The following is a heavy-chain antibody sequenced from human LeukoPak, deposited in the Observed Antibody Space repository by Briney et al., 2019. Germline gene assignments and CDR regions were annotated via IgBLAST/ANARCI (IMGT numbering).Heavy chain of an antibody. CDR2: ISTSGSTI. D-gene: IGHD6-13*01. V-gene: IGHV3-48*03. CDR3: ARDYLRAAAGTMK. Sequence: GGSLRLSCAASGFTFSSYEMNWVRQAPGKGLEWVSYISTSGSTIYYADSVKGRFTIYRDNAKNSLYLQMNSLRAEDTAVYYCARDYLRAAAGTMKWGQGTLVTVSS. CDR1: GFTFSSYE. J-gene: IGHJ4*02.